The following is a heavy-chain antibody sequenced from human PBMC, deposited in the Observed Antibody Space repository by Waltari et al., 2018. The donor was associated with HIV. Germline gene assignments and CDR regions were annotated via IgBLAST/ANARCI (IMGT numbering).Heavy chain of an antibody. D-gene: IGHD3-22*01. CDR3: ASSPTYYYDNSGYFFDF. CDR1: GFAFSSDS. V-gene: IGHV3-21*02. J-gene: IGHJ4*01. Sequence: EVQLVESGGGLVKPGGSLRLSCAASGFAFSSDSMNWVRQAPGKGLELGSSISSSNDYISYADSLKGRFSISRDIAKKSLYLQMNSLRVEDTAVYYCASSPTYYYDNSGYFFDFWGHGTLVTVSS. CDR2: ISSSNDYI.